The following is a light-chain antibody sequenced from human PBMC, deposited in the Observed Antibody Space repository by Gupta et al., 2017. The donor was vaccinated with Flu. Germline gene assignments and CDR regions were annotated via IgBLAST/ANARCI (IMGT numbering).Light chain of an antibody. V-gene: IGLV8-61*01. J-gene: IGLJ3*02. CDR1: SGSVSTNFY. CDR2: NTN. CDR3: VLYMGSGSWV. Sequence: QTVLTQQPSFSVSPGGTVTLTCGLSSGSVSTNFYPSWYQQTPGQAPRTLIYNTNTLSSGVPDRFSGSNLGNKAALIITGAQADDEADYYCVLYMGSGSWVFGGGTKLTVL.